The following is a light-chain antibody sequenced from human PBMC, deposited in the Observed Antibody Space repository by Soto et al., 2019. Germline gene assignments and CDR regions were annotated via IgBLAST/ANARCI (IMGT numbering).Light chain of an antibody. CDR2: LGS. J-gene: IGKJ2*01. CDR1: QSLLHTNGYNY. V-gene: IGKV2-28*01. CDR3: MQALQTPRT. Sequence: DIVMTQSPLSLTVTPGESASISCWSSQSLLHTNGYNYFDWYLQKPGQSPQLLIYLGSNRASGVPDRFSGRGSGTDFTLRISRVEADDVGVYYCMQALQTPRTFGHGTKLEIK.